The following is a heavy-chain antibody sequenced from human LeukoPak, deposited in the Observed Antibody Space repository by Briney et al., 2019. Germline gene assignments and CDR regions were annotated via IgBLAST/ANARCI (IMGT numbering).Heavy chain of an antibody. CDR3: ARDAPYYDILTGWTHYFDY. CDR2: ISWNSGSI. Sequence: GRSLRLSCAASGFTFDDYAMHWVRQAPGKGLEWVSGISWNSGSIGYADSVKGRFTISRDNAKNSLYLQMNSLRAEDTAVYYCARDAPYYDILTGWTHYFDYWGQGTLVTVSS. D-gene: IGHD3-9*01. V-gene: IGHV3-9*01. J-gene: IGHJ4*02. CDR1: GFTFDDYA.